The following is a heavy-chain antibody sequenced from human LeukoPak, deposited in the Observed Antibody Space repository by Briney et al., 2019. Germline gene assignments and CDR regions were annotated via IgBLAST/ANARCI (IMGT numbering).Heavy chain of an antibody. CDR2: IYYSGST. D-gene: IGHD3-22*01. J-gene: IGHJ3*02. V-gene: IGHV4-59*08. CDR1: GGSISSYY. Sequence: ASETLSLTCTVSGGSISSYYWSWIRQPPGMGLEWIGYIYYSGSTNYNPSLKSRVTISVDTSKNQFSLKLSSVTAADTAVYYCARLGYYDSSGYVKNDIWGQGTMVTVSS. CDR3: ARLGYYDSSGYVKNDI.